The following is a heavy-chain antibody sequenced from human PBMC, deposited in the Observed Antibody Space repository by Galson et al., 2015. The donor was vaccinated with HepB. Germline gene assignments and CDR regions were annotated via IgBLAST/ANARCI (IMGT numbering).Heavy chain of an antibody. Sequence: SLRLSCAASGFIFSSYGMHWVRQAPGKGLEWVAVILYDGSDKYYADSVKGRFTISRDNSKNTLYLQMNSLRAEDTAVYYCARGSVVPAAIPLYYYYYMDVWGKGTTVTVSS. CDR2: ILYDGSDK. D-gene: IGHD2-2*01. J-gene: IGHJ6*03. CDR1: GFIFSSYG. V-gene: IGHV3-30*03. CDR3: ARGSVVPAAIPLYYYYYMDV.